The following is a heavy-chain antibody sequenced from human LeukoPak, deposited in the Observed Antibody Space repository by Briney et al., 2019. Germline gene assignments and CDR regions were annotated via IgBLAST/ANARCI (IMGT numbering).Heavy chain of an antibody. CDR2: ISGSGGST. D-gene: IGHD5-18*01. V-gene: IGHV3-23*01. CDR1: GFTFSSYA. J-gene: IGHJ4*02. Sequence: GGSLRLSCAASGFTFSSYAMSWVRQAPGKGLEWVSAISGSGGSTYYADSVRGRFTISRDNSKNTLYLQMNSLRAEDTGLYYCARDPSRRYTYGYGDSWGQGTLVTVSS. CDR3: ARDPSRRYTYGYGDS.